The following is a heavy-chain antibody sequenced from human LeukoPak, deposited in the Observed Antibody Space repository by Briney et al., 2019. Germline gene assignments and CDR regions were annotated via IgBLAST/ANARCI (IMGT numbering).Heavy chain of an antibody. J-gene: IGHJ4*02. CDR2: ILTGGDT. V-gene: IGHV3-53*01. CDR3: ARGLVSGYFMY. CDR1: GFAVNRNY. Sequence: GGSLRLSCAVSGFAVNRNYMAWVRQAPGKGLXXVSVILTGGDTFYADSVKGRFTISRDNSRNTLYLFMDNVRAGDAAVYYCARGLVSGYFMYWGQGTLVTVSP. D-gene: IGHD3-3*01.